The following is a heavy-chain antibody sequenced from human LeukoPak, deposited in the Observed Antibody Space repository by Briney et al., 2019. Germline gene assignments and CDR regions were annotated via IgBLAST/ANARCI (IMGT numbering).Heavy chain of an antibody. CDR3: ARYGSGNSYHRGFDS. Sequence: PSETLSLTCTVSGDSISSYYWSWIRQPPGKGLEWIGYIYYSGTTSYNPSLRSRLTISVDTSKNQFSLRLTSVTAADAAVYYCARYGSGNSYHRGFDSWGQGTLVTVSS. D-gene: IGHD3-10*01. CDR2: IYYSGTT. CDR1: GDSISSYY. V-gene: IGHV4-59*01. J-gene: IGHJ4*02.